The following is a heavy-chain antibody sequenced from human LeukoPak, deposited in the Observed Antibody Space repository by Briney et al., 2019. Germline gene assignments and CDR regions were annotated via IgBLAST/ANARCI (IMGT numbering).Heavy chain of an antibody. CDR2: ISAYNGNT. J-gene: IGHJ5*02. CDR3: AGGTITMVRGVIMLSWFDP. V-gene: IGHV1-18*01. CDR1: GYTFTSYG. Sequence: GASVKVSCKASGYTFTSYGISWVRQAPGQGLEWMGWISAYNGNTNYAQKLQSRVTMTTDTSTSTAYMELRSLRSDDTAVYYCAGGTITMVRGVIMLSWFDPWGQGTLVTVSS. D-gene: IGHD3-10*01.